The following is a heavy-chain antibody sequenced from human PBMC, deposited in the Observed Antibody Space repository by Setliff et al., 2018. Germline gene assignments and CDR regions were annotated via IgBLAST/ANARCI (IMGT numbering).Heavy chain of an antibody. D-gene: IGHD5-12*01. CDR2: ISGSGGST. J-gene: IGHJ6*02. CDR3: AGCGYGQYYAMDV. V-gene: IGHV3-23*01. Sequence: LRLSCAASGFTFRSYAMNWIRQAPGKGLEWVSAISGSGGSTYYADSVKGRFTISRDNSKNTLYLQMNSLRAEDTAVYYCAGCGYGQYYAMDVWGQGTTVTVSS. CDR1: GFTFRSYA.